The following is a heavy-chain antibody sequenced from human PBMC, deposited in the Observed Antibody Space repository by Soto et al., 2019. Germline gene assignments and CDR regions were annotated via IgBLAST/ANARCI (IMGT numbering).Heavy chain of an antibody. Sequence: LRLSCAASGFTFSSYAMHWVRQAPGKGLEWVAVISYDGSNKYYADSVKGRFTISRDNSKNTLYLQMNSLRAEDTAVYYCAREGGYSSSSRPLDYWGQGTLVTVSS. V-gene: IGHV3-30-3*01. D-gene: IGHD6-6*01. J-gene: IGHJ4*02. CDR3: AREGGYSSSSRPLDY. CDR2: ISYDGSNK. CDR1: GFTFSSYA.